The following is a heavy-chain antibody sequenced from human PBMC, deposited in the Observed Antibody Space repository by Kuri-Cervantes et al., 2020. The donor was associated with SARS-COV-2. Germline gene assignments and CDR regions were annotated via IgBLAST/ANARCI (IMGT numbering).Heavy chain of an antibody. D-gene: IGHD7-27*01. CDR3: ARDLRLGKSLDY. CDR1: GFTFGDYA. CDR2: IGPSGTTK. J-gene: IGHJ4*02. V-gene: IGHV3-11*04. Sequence: GESLKISCAASGFTFGDYAMSWVRQAPGKGLEWVSNIGPSGTTKYYADSVKGRFTISRDNAKNSLYLQMSSLRAEGTAVYYCARDLRLGKSLDYWGQGTLVTVSS.